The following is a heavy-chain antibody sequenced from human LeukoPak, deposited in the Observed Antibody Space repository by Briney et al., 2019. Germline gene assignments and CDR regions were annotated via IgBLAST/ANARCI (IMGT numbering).Heavy chain of an antibody. V-gene: IGHV4-59*08. CDR2: IYYSGST. D-gene: IGHD3-9*01. CDR3: AGTQYDILTGASDAFDI. Sequence: SETLSLTCTVSGGSISSYYWSWIRQPPGKGLEWIGYIYYSGSTNYNPSLKSRVTISVDTSKNQFSLKLSSVTAADTAVYYCAGTQYDILTGASDAFDIWGQGTMVTVSS. CDR1: GGSISSYY. J-gene: IGHJ3*02.